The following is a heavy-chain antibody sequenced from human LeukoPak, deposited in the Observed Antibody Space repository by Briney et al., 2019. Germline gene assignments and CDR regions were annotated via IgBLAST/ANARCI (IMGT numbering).Heavy chain of an antibody. V-gene: IGHV4-30-4*01. CDR3: AGEGYYDFWSGTYRLGGMDV. CDR2: IYYSGST. CDR1: GGSISSGDYY. Sequence: SQTLSLTCTVSGGSISSGDYYWSWIRQPPGKGLEWIGYIYYSGSTYYNPSLKSRVTISVDTSKNQFSLKLSSVTAADTAVYYCAGEGYYDFWSGTYRLGGMDVWGQGTTVTVSS. D-gene: IGHD3-3*01. J-gene: IGHJ6*02.